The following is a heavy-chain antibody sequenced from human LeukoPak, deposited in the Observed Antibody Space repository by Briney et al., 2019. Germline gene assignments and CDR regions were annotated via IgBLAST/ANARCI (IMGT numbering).Heavy chain of an antibody. Sequence: SETLSLTCTVSGGSISSGDYYWSWIRQPPGKGLEWIGYIYYSGSTYYNPSLKSRVTISVDTSKNQFSLKLSSVTAADTAVYYCARGSGQWLVPFPGFDPWGQGTLVTVSS. J-gene: IGHJ5*02. CDR2: IYYSGST. CDR1: GGSISSGDYY. V-gene: IGHV4-30-4*02. D-gene: IGHD6-19*01. CDR3: ARGSGQWLVPFPGFDP.